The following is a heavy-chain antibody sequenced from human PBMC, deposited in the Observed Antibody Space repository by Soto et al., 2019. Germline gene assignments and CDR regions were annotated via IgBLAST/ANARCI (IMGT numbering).Heavy chain of an antibody. J-gene: IGHJ6*03. CDR2: INPNSGGT. CDR1: GYTFTGYY. CDR3: ARGRGTDYYYYYYMDV. V-gene: IGHV1-2*04. Sequence: GASVKVSCKASGYTFTGYYMHWVRQAPGQGLEWMGWINPNSGGTNYAQKFQGWVTMTRDTSISIAYMELSRLRSDDTAVYYCARGRGTDYYYYYYMDVWGKGTTVTVSS.